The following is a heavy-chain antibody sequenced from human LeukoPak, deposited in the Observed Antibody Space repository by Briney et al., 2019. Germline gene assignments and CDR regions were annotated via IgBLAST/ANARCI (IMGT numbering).Heavy chain of an antibody. CDR3: ARAQTMAAAGTGPGDF. CDR2: INPSSGGT. Sequence: ASVKVSCKSSGYTFTGYYMHWVRQAPGQGLEWMGWINPSSGGTNYAQKFQGRVTMTRDTSVSTAYMELSSLRSGDTAVYSCARAQTMAAAGTGPGDFWGQGTLVTVSS. CDR1: GYTFTGYY. V-gene: IGHV1-2*02. D-gene: IGHD6-13*01. J-gene: IGHJ4*02.